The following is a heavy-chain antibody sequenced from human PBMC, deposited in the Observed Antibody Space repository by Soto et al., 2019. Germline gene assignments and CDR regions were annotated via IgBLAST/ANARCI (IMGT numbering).Heavy chain of an antibody. V-gene: IGHV3-23*01. J-gene: IGHJ3*02. Sequence: EVQLLESGGGLVQPGGSLRLSCAASGFTFSSRAMSWVRQAPGRGLEWVSSLSEGGGSTYYADSVKGRFTISRDNSKNTVFLQMNSLRAEDTALYYCAKTRGVRVLDAFDIWGQGTMVTVSS. CDR3: AKTRGVRVLDAFDI. CDR1: GFTFSSRA. D-gene: IGHD2-8*01. CDR2: LSEGGGST.